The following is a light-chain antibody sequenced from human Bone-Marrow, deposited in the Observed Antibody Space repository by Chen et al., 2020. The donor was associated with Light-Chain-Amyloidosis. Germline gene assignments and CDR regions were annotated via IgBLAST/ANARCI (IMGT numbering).Light chain of an antibody. V-gene: IGLV3-25*03. Sequence: SYELTQPPSVSVSPGQTARITCSGDDLPTKYAYWYQQKPGQAPVLVIHRDTERPSGISERFSGSSSGTTATLTISGVQAEDEADYHCQSADSSGTYEVIVGGCTKLTV. CDR1: DLPTKY. J-gene: IGLJ2*01. CDR2: RDT. CDR3: QSADSSGTYEVI.